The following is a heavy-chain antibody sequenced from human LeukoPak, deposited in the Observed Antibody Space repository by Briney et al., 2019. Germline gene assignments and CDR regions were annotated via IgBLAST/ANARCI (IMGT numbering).Heavy chain of an antibody. CDR3: ARGSGSYWDYHYFDY. CDR2: IWYDGSNK. J-gene: IGHJ4*02. Sequence: PGGSLRLSCAASGFTFSSYGMHWVRQAPGKGLEWVAVIWYDGSNKYYADSVKGRFTISRDNSKNTLYLQMNSLRAEDTAVYYCARGSGSYWDYHYFDYWGQGTLVTVSS. V-gene: IGHV3-33*01. CDR1: GFTFSSYG. D-gene: IGHD1-26*01.